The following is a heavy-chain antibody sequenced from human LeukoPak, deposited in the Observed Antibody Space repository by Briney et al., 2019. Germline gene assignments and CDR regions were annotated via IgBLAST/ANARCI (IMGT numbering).Heavy chain of an antibody. J-gene: IGHJ3*02. CDR1: GYSFTNSF. CDR2: IFPDSDT. CDR3: ARHSVTGTASFYAFNI. V-gene: IGHV5-51*01. Sequence: GESLKISCKGSGYSFTNSFIGWVRQMPGKGLEWMGIIFPDSDTRYSPSFQGQVAFTVDHLISTAYLQWSSLKASDTAIYYCARHSVTGTASFYAFNIWGQGTMVTVSS. D-gene: IGHD1-7*01.